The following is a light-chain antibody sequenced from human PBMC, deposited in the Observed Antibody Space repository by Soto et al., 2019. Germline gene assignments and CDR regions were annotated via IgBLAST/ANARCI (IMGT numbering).Light chain of an antibody. CDR2: GAS. CDR3: QQYGSSPPIT. V-gene: IGKV3-20*01. Sequence: EIVLTQFPGTLSLSPGERATLSCRASQSVSSSHLAWYQQKPGLAPRLLIYGASSRATGISDRFSGSGSGTDFTLTISRLEPEDFAVYYCQQYGSSPPITFGQGTRLEIK. CDR1: QSVSSSH. J-gene: IGKJ5*01.